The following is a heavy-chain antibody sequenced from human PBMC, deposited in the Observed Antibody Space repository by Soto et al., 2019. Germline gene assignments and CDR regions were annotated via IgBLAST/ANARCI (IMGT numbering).Heavy chain of an antibody. V-gene: IGHV3-49*03. CDR2: IRSKAYGGTT. CDR3: TRHRYGSGSYYSDY. CDR1: GFTFGDYA. J-gene: IGHJ4*02. D-gene: IGHD3-10*01. Sequence: PGGSLRLSCTASGFTFGDYAMSWFRQAPGKGLEWVGFIRSKAYGGTTEYAASVKGRFTISRDDSKSTAYLQMNSLKTEDTAVYYCTRHRYGSGSYYSDYWGQGTLVTVSS.